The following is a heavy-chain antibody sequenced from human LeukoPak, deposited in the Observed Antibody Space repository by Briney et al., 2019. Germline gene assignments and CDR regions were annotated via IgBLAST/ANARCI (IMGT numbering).Heavy chain of an antibody. CDR1: GYTFTGYY. CDR2: INPNSGGT. Sequence: ASVKVSCKASGYTFTGYYMHWVRQAPGQGLEWMGWINPNSGGTNYAQKFQGRVTMTRDTSISTAYMELSRLRSDDTAVYYCARNKRIVVVPAAPNWFDPWGQGTLVTVSS. J-gene: IGHJ5*02. CDR3: ARNKRIVVVPAAPNWFDP. D-gene: IGHD2-2*01. V-gene: IGHV1-2*02.